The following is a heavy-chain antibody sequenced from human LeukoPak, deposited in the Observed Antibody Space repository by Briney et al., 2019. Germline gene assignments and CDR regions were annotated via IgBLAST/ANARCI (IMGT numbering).Heavy chain of an antibody. CDR1: GFTFSTYT. V-gene: IGHV3-74*01. CDR3: ARDTSRWLHPFDY. D-gene: IGHD5-24*01. J-gene: IGHJ4*02. Sequence: GGSLRLSCAASGFTFSTYTMAWVRQAPGKGLVWVSRINSDGSSTSYADSVKGRFTISRDNAKNTLYLQMNSLRAEDTAVYYCARDTSRWLHPFDYWGQGTLVTVSS. CDR2: INSDGSST.